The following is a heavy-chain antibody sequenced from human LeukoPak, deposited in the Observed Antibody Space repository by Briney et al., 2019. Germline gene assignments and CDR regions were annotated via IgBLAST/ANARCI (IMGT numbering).Heavy chain of an antibody. CDR3: ARDLGLRGVTNWFDP. Sequence: GASVKVSCKASAYTFSSYLMRWVRQAPGQGLEWMGIIDPSGGSTGYAQKFQGRVTMTRDTSTSTVYMELSSLRSEDTALYYCARDLGLRGVTNWFDPWGQGTLVTVSS. V-gene: IGHV1-46*01. J-gene: IGHJ5*02. CDR2: IDPSGGST. D-gene: IGHD3-10*01. CDR1: AYTFSSYL.